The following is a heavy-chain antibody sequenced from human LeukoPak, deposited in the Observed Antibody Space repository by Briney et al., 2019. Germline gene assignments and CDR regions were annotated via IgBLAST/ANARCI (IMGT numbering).Heavy chain of an antibody. CDR3: ARLGSSSPPSADY. V-gene: IGHV1-69*04. J-gene: IGHJ4*02. CDR2: IIPILGIA. Sequence: SVKVSCKASGGTFSSYAIIWVRQAPGQGLEWMGRIIPILGIANYAQKFQGRVTITADKSTSTAYMELSSLRSEDTAVYYCARLGSSSPPSADYWGQGTLVTVSS. D-gene: IGHD2-15*01. CDR1: GGTFSSYA.